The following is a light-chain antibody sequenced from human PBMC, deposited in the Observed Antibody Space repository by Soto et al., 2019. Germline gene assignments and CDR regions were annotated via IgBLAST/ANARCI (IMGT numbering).Light chain of an antibody. V-gene: IGKV3-20*01. CDR2: GAS. CDR3: QQYGSSPWT. J-gene: IGKJ1*01. CDR1: QSVSSSY. Sequence: EIVSTQYKGTLSLSPGERSTLSCMASQSVSSSYLARYQQKPGQAPRLLIYGASSRATGIPDRFSGSGSGTDFTLTISRLEPEDFAVYYCQQYGSSPWTFGQVTKVDIK.